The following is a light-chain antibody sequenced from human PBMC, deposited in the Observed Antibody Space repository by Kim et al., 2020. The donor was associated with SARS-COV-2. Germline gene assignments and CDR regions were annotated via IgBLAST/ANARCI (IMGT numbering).Light chain of an antibody. CDR2: KAS. CDR3: QQYNSYWT. J-gene: IGKJ1*01. Sequence: DIQMTQSPSTLSASVGDRVTITCRASQSISNWLAWYQQKPGKAPKLLIYKASTLESGVPSRFSGSGSGTEFTLTINSLQPDDFATYYCQQYNSYWTFGRGTKVDIK. CDR1: QSISNW. V-gene: IGKV1-5*03.